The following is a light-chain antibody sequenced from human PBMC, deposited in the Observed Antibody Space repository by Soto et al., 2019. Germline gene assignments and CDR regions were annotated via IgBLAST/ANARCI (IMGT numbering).Light chain of an antibody. CDR1: QSVTNS. CDR3: QQHISWPLT. J-gene: IGKJ4*01. V-gene: IGKV3-11*01. Sequence: EIVLTQSPATLSLSPWERSTLSCRDSQSVTNSLAWYQQKPGQAPRLLVYDASNRATGIPTRFSGSGSGTDFTLTISNLEPEDFAVYYCQQHISWPLTFGGGTKV. CDR2: DAS.